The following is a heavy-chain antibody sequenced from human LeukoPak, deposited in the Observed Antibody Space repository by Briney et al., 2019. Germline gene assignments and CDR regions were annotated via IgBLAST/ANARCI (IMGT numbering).Heavy chain of an antibody. CDR2: IYHSGST. D-gene: IGHD5-18*01. J-gene: IGHJ4*02. CDR3: ARRGRGQLWSNYYFDY. Sequence: SETLSLTCAVSGGSISSGGYSWSWLRQPPGKGLEWIGYIYHSGSTYFNPSLKSRVTISVDTSKNQFSLKLSSVTAADTAVYYCARRGRGQLWSNYYFDYWGQGTLVTVSS. V-gene: IGHV4-30-2*01. CDR1: GGSISSGGYS.